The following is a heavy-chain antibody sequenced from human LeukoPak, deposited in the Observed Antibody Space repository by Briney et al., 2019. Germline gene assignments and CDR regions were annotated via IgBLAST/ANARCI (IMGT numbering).Heavy chain of an antibody. CDR3: ASVNYDLYPTWFDP. J-gene: IGHJ5*02. CDR1: GFTFSSYA. D-gene: IGHD3-3*01. V-gene: IGHV3-30*04. CDR2: ISYDGSNK. Sequence: GGSLRLSCAASGFTFSSYAMHWVRQAPGKGLEWVAVISYDGSNKYYADSVKGRFTISRDNSKNTLYLQMNSLRAEDTAVYYCASVNYDLYPTWFDPWGQGTLVTVSS.